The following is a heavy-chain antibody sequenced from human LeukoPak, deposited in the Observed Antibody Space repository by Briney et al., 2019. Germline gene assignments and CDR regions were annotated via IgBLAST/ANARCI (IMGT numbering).Heavy chain of an antibody. Sequence: GGSLRLSCAASGFTFDNYAMSWVRQAPGKGLEWISAITHNGDDSYHADSVKGRFTISRDNSKNTPNLQMNSLRVEDSAVYYCAKGSRASRPYYFDFWGQGTLVTVSS. J-gene: IGHJ4*02. V-gene: IGHV3-23*01. CDR1: GFTFDNYA. D-gene: IGHD1-26*01. CDR2: ITHNGDDS. CDR3: AKGSRASRPYYFDF.